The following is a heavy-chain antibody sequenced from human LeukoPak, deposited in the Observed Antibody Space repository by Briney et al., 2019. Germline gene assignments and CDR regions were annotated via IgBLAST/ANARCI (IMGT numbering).Heavy chain of an antibody. Sequence: GGSLRLSCAASGFTFSSYAMSWVRQAPGKGLEWVSAISGSGGSTYYADSIKGRFTISRDNSKSTLYLQMNSLRAEDTAVYYCAKGSTIFGVLVIYDPPNYYGMDVWGQGTTVTVSS. J-gene: IGHJ6*02. D-gene: IGHD3-3*01. CDR3: AKGSTIFGVLVIYDPPNYYGMDV. CDR1: GFTFSSYA. V-gene: IGHV3-23*01. CDR2: ISGSGGST.